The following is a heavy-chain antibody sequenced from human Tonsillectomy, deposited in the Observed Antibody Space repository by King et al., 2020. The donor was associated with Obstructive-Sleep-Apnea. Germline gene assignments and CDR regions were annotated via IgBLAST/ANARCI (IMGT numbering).Heavy chain of an antibody. Sequence: ITLKESGPTLVKPTQTLTLTCTFSGFSLSTTGVGVAWIRQPPGKALEWLALIYWDDDKRYSPPLQSRLTITKDTSKNQVVLTMTNMDPVDSATYYCAHSRAATYYFDYWGHGTLVTVSS. CDR1: GFSLSTTGVG. CDR3: AHSRAATYYFDY. CDR2: IYWDDDK. J-gene: IGHJ4*01. D-gene: IGHD6-13*01. V-gene: IGHV2-5*02.